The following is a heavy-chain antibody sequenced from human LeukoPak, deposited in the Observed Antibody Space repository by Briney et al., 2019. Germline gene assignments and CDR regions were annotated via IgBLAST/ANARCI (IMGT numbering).Heavy chain of an antibody. Sequence: GGSLRLSCSASGFIISNYAMHWVRQAPGKGLEWVSYVSSSGNTKYYADSVKGRFTISRDNARNSLYLQMDNLRAEDTAVYYCARRYYYDSSGYGYWGQGTLVTVSS. CDR2: VSSSGNTK. V-gene: IGHV3-48*04. J-gene: IGHJ4*02. CDR1: GFIISNYA. CDR3: ARRYYYDSSGYGY. D-gene: IGHD3-22*01.